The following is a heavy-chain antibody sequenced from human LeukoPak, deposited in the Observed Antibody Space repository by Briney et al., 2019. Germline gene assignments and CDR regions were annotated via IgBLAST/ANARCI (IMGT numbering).Heavy chain of an antibody. CDR3: ARGGIVGATADAFDI. CDR1: GGSFRGYY. CDR2: INHSGST. J-gene: IGHJ3*02. V-gene: IGHV4-34*01. Sequence: SETLSLTCAVYGGSFRGYYWSWIRQPPGKGLEWIGEINHSGSTNYNPSLKSRVTISVDTSKNQFSLKLSSVTAADTAVYYCARGGIVGATADAFDIWGQGTMVTVSS. D-gene: IGHD1-26*01.